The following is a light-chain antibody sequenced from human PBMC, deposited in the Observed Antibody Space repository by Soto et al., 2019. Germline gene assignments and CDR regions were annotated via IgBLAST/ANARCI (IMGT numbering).Light chain of an antibody. J-gene: IGKJ4*01. Sequence: EIVLTQSPATLSLSPGERATLSCRASQSVSNRLAWYQQRPGQAPRLLIYEASNRATGIPARFSGSGSGTDFTLTICSLEPEDFAIYYCQQRLNWPLTFGGGTQVEIK. CDR3: QQRLNWPLT. CDR1: QSVSNR. CDR2: EAS. V-gene: IGKV3-11*01.